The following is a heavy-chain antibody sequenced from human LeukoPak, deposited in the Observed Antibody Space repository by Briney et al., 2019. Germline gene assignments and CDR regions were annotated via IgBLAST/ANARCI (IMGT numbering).Heavy chain of an antibody. CDR1: GYTFTRYY. D-gene: IGHD3-22*01. Sequence: ASVKVSCKASGYTFTRYYMHWVRQAPGQGLEWMGWINPNSGGTNYAQKFQGRVTMTRDTSISTAYMELSRLRSDDTAVYYCARETYYYDSSGYSNFDYWGQGTLVTVSS. J-gene: IGHJ4*02. CDR3: ARETYYYDSSGYSNFDY. V-gene: IGHV1-2*02. CDR2: INPNSGGT.